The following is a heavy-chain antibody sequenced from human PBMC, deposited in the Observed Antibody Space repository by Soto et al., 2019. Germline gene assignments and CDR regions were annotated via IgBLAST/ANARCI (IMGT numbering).Heavy chain of an antibody. CDR3: ARVYGDHTGAFDY. Sequence: QVQLRESGSGQVTPSQTLSLTCAVSGASIATGGLSWSWILQPPGKGLEWIGYIYHSGRSFYRPSLSGRISISLDTSKNQFSLSLTSVTAADTAVYYCARVYGDHTGAFDYWGQGTLVTVSS. D-gene: IGHD7-27*01. V-gene: IGHV4-30-2*01. CDR1: GASIATGGLS. J-gene: IGHJ4*02. CDR2: IYHSGRS.